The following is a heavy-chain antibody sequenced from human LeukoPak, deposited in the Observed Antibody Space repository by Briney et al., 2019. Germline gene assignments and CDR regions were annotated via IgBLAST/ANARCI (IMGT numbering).Heavy chain of an antibody. J-gene: IGHJ4*02. Sequence: GRSLRLSCIASGFTISSGWMLWARQASGKGLVWVTRIESGGNGAVYVDAVEGRFTNSRDNTKNMLYLQMNSLRAEDTAVYYCARSTLDGDYWGQGTLVTVSS. CDR2: IESGGNGA. D-gene: IGHD1-1*01. CDR3: ARSTLDGDY. V-gene: IGHV3-74*03. CDR1: GFTISSGW.